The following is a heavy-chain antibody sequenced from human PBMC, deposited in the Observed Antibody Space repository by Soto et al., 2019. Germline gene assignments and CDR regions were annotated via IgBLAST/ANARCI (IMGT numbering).Heavy chain of an antibody. Sequence: SEALSLTWTVSGGSVSSCSYYWSWIRQPPGKGLEWIGYIYYSGSTNYNPSLKGRVTISVDTSKNQFSLKLSSVTAADTAVYYCARATRRGLYPNLLDHPYYFAYWGQGTLVTVSS. D-gene: IGHD2-2*02. V-gene: IGHV4-61*01. CDR2: IYYSGST. J-gene: IGHJ4*02. CDR1: GGSVSSCSYY. CDR3: ARATRRGLYPNLLDHPYYFAY.